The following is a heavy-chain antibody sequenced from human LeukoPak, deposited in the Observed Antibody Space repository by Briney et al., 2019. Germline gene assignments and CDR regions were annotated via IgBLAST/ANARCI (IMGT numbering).Heavy chain of an antibody. Sequence: GGSLRLSCAASGFTFSDYYMSWIRQAPGKGLEWVSYISSSGSTIYYADSVKGRFTISRDNAKNSLYLQMNSLRAEDTAVYYCARGDSSGWLTYYFDYWGQGTLVTVSS. CDR3: ARGDSSGWLTYYFDY. J-gene: IGHJ4*02. V-gene: IGHV3-11*01. D-gene: IGHD6-19*01. CDR1: GFTFSDYY. CDR2: ISSSGSTI.